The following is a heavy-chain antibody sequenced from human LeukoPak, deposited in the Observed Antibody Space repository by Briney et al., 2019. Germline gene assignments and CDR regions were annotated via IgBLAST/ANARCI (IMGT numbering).Heavy chain of an antibody. Sequence: GRSLRLSCAASGFTFSSYGMPWVRQAPGKGLEWVAVISYDGSNKYYADSVKGRFTISRDNSKNTLYLQMNSLRAEDTAVYYCAKGSVAGYLGGYFDYWGQGTLVTVSS. D-gene: IGHD6-19*01. V-gene: IGHV3-30*18. CDR3: AKGSVAGYLGGYFDY. CDR2: ISYDGSNK. CDR1: GFTFSSYG. J-gene: IGHJ4*02.